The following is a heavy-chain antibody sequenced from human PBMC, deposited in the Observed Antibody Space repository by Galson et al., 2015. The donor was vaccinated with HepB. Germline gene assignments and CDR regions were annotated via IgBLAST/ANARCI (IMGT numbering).Heavy chain of an antibody. V-gene: IGHV3-30*14. Sequence: SLRLSCATSGISFDSYAMHWVRQAPGKGLEWMAVISYDGGTTFHADSVKGRFTISRDNSGKTLYLQMNSLRYDDTATYYCAYGSGSYFLDNWGQGTLVTVSS. CDR2: ISYDGGTT. CDR1: GISFDSYA. CDR3: AYGSGSYFLDN. J-gene: IGHJ4*02. D-gene: IGHD3-10*01.